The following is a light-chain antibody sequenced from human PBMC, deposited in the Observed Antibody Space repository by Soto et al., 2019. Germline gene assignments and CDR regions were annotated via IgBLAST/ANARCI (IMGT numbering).Light chain of an antibody. CDR2: GNN. CDR1: SSNIGSNT. CDR3: AAWDDSLNGFYV. J-gene: IGLJ1*01. V-gene: IGLV1-44*01. Sequence: QSVLTQPPSASGTPGQRVTISCSGSSSNIGSNTVNWYQQLPGTAPKLLIYGNNQRPSGVPDRFSGSKSGTSASLAISGLQSEDEADYYCAAWDDSLNGFYVFGTGTKV.